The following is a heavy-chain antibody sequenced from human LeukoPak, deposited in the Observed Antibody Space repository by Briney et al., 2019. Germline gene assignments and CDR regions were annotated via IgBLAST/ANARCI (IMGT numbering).Heavy chain of an antibody. Sequence: ASVKVSCKASGYTSTRSNMRWVRQAPGPGLEWMGIINPIVGSTRSAQKFQGRVTMTTDTTTRTAYMALSSARSEATAVHYCAILCVVAGTYHRDVGGKGTTV. J-gene: IGHJ6*03. V-gene: IGHV1-46*01. CDR2: INPIVGST. CDR3: AILCVVAGTYHRDV. D-gene: IGHD2-21*01. CDR1: GYTSTRSN.